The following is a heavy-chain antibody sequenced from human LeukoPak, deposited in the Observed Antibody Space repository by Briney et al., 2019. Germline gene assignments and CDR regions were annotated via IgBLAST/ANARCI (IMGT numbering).Heavy chain of an antibody. V-gene: IGHV3-30-3*01. J-gene: IGHJ3*02. Sequence: GRSLRLSCAASGFTFSSYAMHWVRQAPGKGLEWLAVISYDGSNKYYADSVKGRFTISRDNSKNTLYLQMTSLRAEDTAVYYCAGELTTTDAFDIWGQGTMVTVSS. CDR2: ISYDGSNK. CDR1: GFTFSSYA. D-gene: IGHD4-17*01. CDR3: AGELTTTDAFDI.